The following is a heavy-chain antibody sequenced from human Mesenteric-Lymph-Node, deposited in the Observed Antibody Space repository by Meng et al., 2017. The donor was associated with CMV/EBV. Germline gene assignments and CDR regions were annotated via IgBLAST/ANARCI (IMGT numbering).Heavy chain of an antibody. CDR2: IYHGDTDT. Sequence: KGSGYSFTSYWSGWVRQMPGKGLEWKGIIYHGDTDTRYSPSYQGQVTISADKSISTAYLQWSSLKASDTAMYYCARHTPGSSWPMTDYWGQGTLVTVSS. CDR3: ARHTPGSSWPMTDY. J-gene: IGHJ4*02. V-gene: IGHV5-51*01. CDR1: GYSFTSYW. D-gene: IGHD6-13*01.